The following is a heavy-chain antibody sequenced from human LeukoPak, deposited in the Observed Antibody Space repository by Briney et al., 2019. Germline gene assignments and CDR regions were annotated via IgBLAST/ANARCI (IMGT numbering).Heavy chain of an antibody. CDR2: INHSGST. CDR1: GGSFSGYY. V-gene: IGHV4-34*01. Sequence: PSETLSLTCAVYGGSFSGYYWSWIRQPPGKGLEWIGEINHSGSTNYNPSLKSRVTISVDTSKNQFSLKLSSVTAADTAVYYCARELPADYDFWSGYYTYPPPFDYWGQGTLVTVSS. J-gene: IGHJ4*02. D-gene: IGHD3-3*01. CDR3: ARELPADYDFWSGYYTYPPPFDY.